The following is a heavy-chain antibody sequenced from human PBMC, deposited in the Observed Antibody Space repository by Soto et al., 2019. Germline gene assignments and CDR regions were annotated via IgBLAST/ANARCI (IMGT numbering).Heavy chain of an antibody. CDR1: GFTFSGSA. V-gene: IGHV3-73*01. CDR3: TTHPMVRGENLDY. CDR2: IRSKANSYAT. D-gene: IGHD3-10*01. J-gene: IGHJ4*02. Sequence: LRLSCAASGFTFSGSAMHWVRQASGKGLEWVGRIRSKANSYATAYAASVKGRFTISRDDSKNTAYLQMNSLKTEDTAVYYCTTHPMVRGENLDYWGQGTLVTVSS.